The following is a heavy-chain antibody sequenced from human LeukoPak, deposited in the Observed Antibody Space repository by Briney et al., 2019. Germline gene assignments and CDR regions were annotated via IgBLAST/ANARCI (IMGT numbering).Heavy chain of an antibody. V-gene: IGHV4-34*01. Sequence: PSETLSLTCAVYGGSFSGYYWSWIRQPPGKGLEWIGEINHSGSTNYNPPLKSRVTISVDTSKNQFSLKLSSVTAAGTAVYYCAISTSFQHWGQGTLVTVSS. D-gene: IGHD2-2*01. CDR2: INHSGST. CDR3: AISTSFQH. CDR1: GGSFSGYY. J-gene: IGHJ1*01.